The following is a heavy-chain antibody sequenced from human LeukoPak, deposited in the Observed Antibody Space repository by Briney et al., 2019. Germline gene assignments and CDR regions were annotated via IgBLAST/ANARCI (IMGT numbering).Heavy chain of an antibody. D-gene: IGHD3-10*01. J-gene: IGHJ3*02. V-gene: IGHV3-30-3*01. CDR1: GFTFSSYA. CDR2: ISYDGSNK. Sequence: GGSLRLSCAASGFTFSSYAMHWVRQAPGKGLEWVAVISYDGSNKYYADSVKGRFTISRDNSKNTLYLQMNSLRAEDTAVYYRARIELWFGELSILAYAFDIWGQGTMVTVSS. CDR3: ARIELWFGELSILAYAFDI.